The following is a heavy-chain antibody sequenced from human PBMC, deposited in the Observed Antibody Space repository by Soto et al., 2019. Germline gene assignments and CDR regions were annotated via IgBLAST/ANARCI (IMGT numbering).Heavy chain of an antibody. CDR1: GFTFSSYG. V-gene: IGHV3-30*18. CDR3: AKDQHGNHPGGHYYYYGMDV. CDR2: ISYDGSNK. J-gene: IGHJ6*02. Sequence: QVQLVESGGGVVQPGRSLRLSCAASGFTFSSYGMHWVRQAPGKGLEWVAVISYDGSNKYYADSVKGRFTISRDNSKNTLYLQMNSLRAEDTAVNYCAKDQHGNHPGGHYYYYGMDVGGQGTTVTVSS. D-gene: IGHD3-16*01.